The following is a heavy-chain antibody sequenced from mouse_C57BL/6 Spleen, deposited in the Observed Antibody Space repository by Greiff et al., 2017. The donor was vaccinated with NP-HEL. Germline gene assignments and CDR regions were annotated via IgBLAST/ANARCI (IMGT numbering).Heavy chain of an antibody. V-gene: IGHV1-64*01. D-gene: IGHD1-1*01. CDR2: IHPNSGST. CDR3: ARNYYGRRYFDV. Sequence: VQLQQSGAELVKPGASVKLSCKASGYTFTSYWMHWVKQRPGQGLEWIGMIHPNSGSTNYNEKFKSKATLTVDKSSSTAYMQLSSLTSEDSAVYYCARNYYGRRYFDVWGTGTTVTVSS. CDR1: GYTFTSYW. J-gene: IGHJ1*03.